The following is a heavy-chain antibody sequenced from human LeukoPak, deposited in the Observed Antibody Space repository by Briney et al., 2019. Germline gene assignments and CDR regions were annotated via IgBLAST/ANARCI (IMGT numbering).Heavy chain of an antibody. D-gene: IGHD7-27*01. CDR3: ARSGLGFDY. CDR1: GGSISSSSYW. J-gene: IGHJ4*02. CDR2: IYHGGST. Sequence: TETLSLTCAVSGGSISSSSYWWSWVRQPPGKGLEWIGEIYHGGSTNYNPSLTSRVTISLDKSKNQFSLKLTSVTAADTAVYFCARSGLGFDYWGQGTLVSVSS. V-gene: IGHV4-4*01.